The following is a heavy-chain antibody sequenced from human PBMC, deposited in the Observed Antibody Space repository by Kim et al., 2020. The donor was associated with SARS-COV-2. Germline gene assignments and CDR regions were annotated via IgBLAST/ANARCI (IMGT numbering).Heavy chain of an antibody. Sequence: GGSLRLSCAASGFTFSSYGMHWVRQAPGKGLEWVAVIWYDGSNKYYADSVKGRFTISRDNSKNTLYLQMNSLRAEDTAVYYCARTYDSSGYFNPYYYYGMDVWGQGTTVTVSS. D-gene: IGHD3-22*01. CDR2: IWYDGSNK. J-gene: IGHJ6*02. CDR1: GFTFSSYG. CDR3: ARTYDSSGYFNPYYYYGMDV. V-gene: IGHV3-33*01.